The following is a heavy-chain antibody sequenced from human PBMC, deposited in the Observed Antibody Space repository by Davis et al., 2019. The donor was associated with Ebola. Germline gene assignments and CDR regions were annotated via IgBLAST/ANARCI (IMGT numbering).Heavy chain of an antibody. CDR2: ITSKANSYAT. V-gene: IGHV3-73*01. Sequence: GESLKTSCAASGFTFSGSVMHWVRQASGKGLEWVGRITSKANSYATAYAASVKGRFTISRDDSKNTAYLQMNSLKPEDTAVYYCTSRTGAFDYWGQGTLVTVSS. J-gene: IGHJ4*02. D-gene: IGHD7-27*01. CDR3: TSRTGAFDY. CDR1: GFTFSGSV.